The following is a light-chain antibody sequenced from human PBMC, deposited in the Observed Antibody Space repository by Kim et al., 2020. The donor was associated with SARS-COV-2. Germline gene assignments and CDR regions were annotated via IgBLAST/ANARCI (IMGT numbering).Light chain of an antibody. V-gene: IGKV1-39*01. CDR1: QSIKSF. CDR2: TAS. J-gene: IGKJ1*01. Sequence: ASVGDRVTITCRASQSIKSFLNWYQQKPGKVPKLLIYTASNLQSGVPSRFSGSGSGTDFTLTISSLQPEDFATYYCQQSYSTPWTFGQGTKVYIK. CDR3: QQSYSTPWT.